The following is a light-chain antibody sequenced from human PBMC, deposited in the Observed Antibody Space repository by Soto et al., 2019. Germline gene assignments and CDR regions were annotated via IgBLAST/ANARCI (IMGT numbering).Light chain of an antibody. CDR3: SSYTSSSTPWV. Sequence: QSALTQPASVSGSPGQSITISCTGTSSDVGGYNSVSWYQQHPGKAPKLMIYDVSNRPSGVSSRFSGSKSGNTASLTISGLQAEDEADYYCSSYTSSSTPWVFGGGIKVTVL. CDR1: SSDVGGYNS. J-gene: IGLJ2*01. CDR2: DVS. V-gene: IGLV2-14*01.